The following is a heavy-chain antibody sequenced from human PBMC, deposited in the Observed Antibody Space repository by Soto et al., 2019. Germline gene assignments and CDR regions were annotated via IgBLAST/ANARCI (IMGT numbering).Heavy chain of an antibody. Sequence: QVQLVQSGAEVKKPGASVKVSCKASGYTFTSYGISWVRQAPGQGLEWMGWISNYNGDTNYAQKLQGRVTMTTDTSTSTAYMELRSLKSDDTAVYSCTGGGQLFAGNYFDYWAREPWSPSPQ. V-gene: IGHV1-18*01. CDR2: ISNYNGDT. CDR1: GYTFTSYG. J-gene: IGHJ4*02. CDR3: TGGGQLFAGNYFDY. D-gene: IGHD3-10*02.